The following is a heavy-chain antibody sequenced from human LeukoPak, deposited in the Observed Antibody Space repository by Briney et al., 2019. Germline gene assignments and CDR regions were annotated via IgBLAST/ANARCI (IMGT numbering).Heavy chain of an antibody. Sequence: PGGSLRLSCAASGFTFSSYWMNWVRQAPGKGLVWVSRIASDGSSTTYADSVKGRFSISRDNAKNTLYLQMNSLRVEDTAVYYCAVYDFWSGTHFDYWGQGTLVTVSS. D-gene: IGHD3-3*01. CDR3: AVYDFWSGTHFDY. CDR1: GFTFSSYW. V-gene: IGHV3-74*01. J-gene: IGHJ4*02. CDR2: IASDGSST.